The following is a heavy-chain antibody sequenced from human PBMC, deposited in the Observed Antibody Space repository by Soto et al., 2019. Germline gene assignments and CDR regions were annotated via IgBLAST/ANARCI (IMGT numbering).Heavy chain of an antibody. CDR1: GFTFSSYA. J-gene: IGHJ6*02. D-gene: IGHD1-20*01. CDR3: AKDNWNYDYYYGMDV. V-gene: IGHV3-23*01. CDR2: ISGSGGST. Sequence: LRLSCAASGFTFSSYAMSWVRQAPGKGLEWVSAISGSGGSTYYADSVKGRFTISRDNSKNTLYLQMNSLRAEDTAVYYCAKDNWNYDYYYGMDVWGQGTTVTVSS.